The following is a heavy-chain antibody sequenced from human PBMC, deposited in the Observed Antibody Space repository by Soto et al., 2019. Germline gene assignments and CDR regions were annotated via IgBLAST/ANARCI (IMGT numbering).Heavy chain of an antibody. D-gene: IGHD5-18*01. CDR2: ISGSGGST. CDR1: GFTFSSYA. V-gene: IGHV3-23*01. J-gene: IGHJ4*02. Sequence: GGSLRLSCAASGFTFSSYAMSWVRQAPGKGLEWVSAISGSGGSTYYADSVKGRFTISRDNSKNTLYLQMNSLRAEDTAVYYCAKDSGVDTAMVTLLDYWGQGTLVTVSS. CDR3: AKDSGVDTAMVTLLDY.